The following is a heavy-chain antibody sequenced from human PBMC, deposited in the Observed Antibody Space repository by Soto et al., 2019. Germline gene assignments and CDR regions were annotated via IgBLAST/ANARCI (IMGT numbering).Heavy chain of an antibody. CDR1: GFTFSSYS. CDR2: ISSSSSYI. CDR3: ARDDTFGELFFDY. J-gene: IGHJ4*02. V-gene: IGHV3-21*01. D-gene: IGHD3-10*01. Sequence: GPLVLPCSASGFTFSSYSMNWVRQAPGKGLEWVSSISSSSSYIYYADSVEGRFTISRDNAKNSLYLQMNSLRAEDTAVYYCARDDTFGELFFDYWGQGTLVTVYS.